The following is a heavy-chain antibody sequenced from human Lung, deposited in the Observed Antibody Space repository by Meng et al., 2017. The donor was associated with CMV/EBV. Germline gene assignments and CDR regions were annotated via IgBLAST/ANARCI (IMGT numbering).Heavy chain of an antibody. CDR2: IDFDGSRT. V-gene: IGHV3-74*01. J-gene: IGHJ4*02. CDR1: GFSFSTYW. D-gene: IGHD3-10*01. Sequence: GESXKISCAASGFSFSTYWMQWVRRAPGKGLEWVSRIDFDGSRTVYADAVKGRFTISRDNAKNTLYLQRNSLRVEDTVVYYCARKMVREYSVDYWGQGTXVTVSS. CDR3: ARKMVREYSVDY.